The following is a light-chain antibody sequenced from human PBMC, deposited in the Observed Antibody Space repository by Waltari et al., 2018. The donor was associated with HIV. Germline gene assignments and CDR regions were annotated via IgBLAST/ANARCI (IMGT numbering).Light chain of an antibody. CDR1: SRDGRGYNY. CDR2: EVT. V-gene: IGLV2-14*01. CDR3: SSYTGSTTPYV. Sequence: QSALTQPASVSGPPGQSITISCTGTSRDGRGYNYVSWYQQHPGKAPKLLIYEVTSRPSGVSNRFSGSKSGDTASLPISGLQAEDEADYYCSSYTGSTTPYVFGEGTKVTVL. J-gene: IGLJ1*01.